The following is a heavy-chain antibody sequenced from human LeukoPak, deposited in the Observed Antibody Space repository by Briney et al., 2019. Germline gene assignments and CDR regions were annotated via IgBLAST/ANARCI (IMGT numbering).Heavy chain of an antibody. CDR3: ARWSPESSGAASFDY. CDR2: IWYYGSNK. D-gene: IGHD6-19*01. CDR1: GFTFSSYG. V-gene: IGHV3-33*01. J-gene: IGHJ4*02. Sequence: GGSLSLSCAPSGFTFSSYGMHWVRQAPGRGREWVAVIWYYGSNKYYGDSVEGRFTISRDNSKNTLYLQMNSPRAEDTAVYYCARWSPESSGAASFDYWGQGTLVTVSS.